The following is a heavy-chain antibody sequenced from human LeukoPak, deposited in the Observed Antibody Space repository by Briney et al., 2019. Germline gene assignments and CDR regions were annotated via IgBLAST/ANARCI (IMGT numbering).Heavy chain of an antibody. V-gene: IGHV4-59*01. CDR1: GGSISSYY. CDR3: ARLTNSDWYYFDY. Sequence: SETLSLTCTVAGGSISSYYWSWIRQPPGKGLEWIGYIYYSGSTNYNPSLKSRVTISVDTSKNQFSLKLSSVTAADTAVYYCARLTNSDWYYFDYWGQGTLVTVSS. D-gene: IGHD3-9*01. CDR2: IYYSGST. J-gene: IGHJ4*02.